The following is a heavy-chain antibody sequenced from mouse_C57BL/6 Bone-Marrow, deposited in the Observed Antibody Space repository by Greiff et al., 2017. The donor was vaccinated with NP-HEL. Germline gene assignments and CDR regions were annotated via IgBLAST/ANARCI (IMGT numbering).Heavy chain of an antibody. Sequence: QVQLKESGAELARPGASVKLSCKASGYTFTSHGISWVKQRTGQGLEWIGEIYPRSGNTYYNEKFKGKATLTADKSSSTAYMELRSLTSEDAAVYFWADYRRFAYWGQGTLVTVSA. D-gene: IGHD2-14*01. J-gene: IGHJ3*01. V-gene: IGHV1-81*01. CDR3: ADYRRFAY. CDR2: IYPRSGNT. CDR1: GYTFTSHG.